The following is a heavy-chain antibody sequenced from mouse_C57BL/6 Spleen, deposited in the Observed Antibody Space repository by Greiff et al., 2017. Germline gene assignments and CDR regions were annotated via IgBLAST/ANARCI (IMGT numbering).Heavy chain of an antibody. Sequence: EVQLVESGGDLVKPGGSLTLSCAASGFTFSSYGMSWVRQTPDKRLEWVATISSGGSYTYYPDSVKGRFTISRDNAKNTLYLQMSSLKSEDTAMYYCARRDTTVEYFDYWGQGATLTVAS. J-gene: IGHJ2*01. V-gene: IGHV5-6*01. D-gene: IGHD1-1*01. CDR2: ISSGGSYT. CDR3: ARRDTTVEYFDY. CDR1: GFTFSSYG.